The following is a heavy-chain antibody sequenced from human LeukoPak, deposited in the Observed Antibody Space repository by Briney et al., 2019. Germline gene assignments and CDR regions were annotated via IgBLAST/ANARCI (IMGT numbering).Heavy chain of an antibody. CDR1: GGSISSYY. J-gene: IGHJ4*02. CDR2: IYTSGST. V-gene: IGHV4-4*07. CDR3: ARQPQLWLQYYFDY. D-gene: IGHD5-18*01. Sequence: PSEALSLTCTVSGGSISSYYWSWIRQPAGKGLEWIGRIYTSGSTNYNPSLKSRVTMSVDTSKNQFSLKLSSVTAADTAVYYCARQPQLWLQYYFDYWGQGTLVTVSS.